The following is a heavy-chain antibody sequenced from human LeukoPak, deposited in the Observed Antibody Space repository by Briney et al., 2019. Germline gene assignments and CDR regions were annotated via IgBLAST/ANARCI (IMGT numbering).Heavy chain of an antibody. CDR3: ARARRPMVRGALDY. CDR2: INHSGST. D-gene: IGHD3-10*01. Sequence: SETLSLTCAVYGGSFSGYYWSWIRQPPGKGLEWIGEINHSGSTNYNPSLKSRVTISVDTSKNQFSLKLSSVAAADTAVYYCARARRPMVRGALDYWGQGTLVTVSS. CDR1: GGSFSGYY. V-gene: IGHV4-34*01. J-gene: IGHJ4*02.